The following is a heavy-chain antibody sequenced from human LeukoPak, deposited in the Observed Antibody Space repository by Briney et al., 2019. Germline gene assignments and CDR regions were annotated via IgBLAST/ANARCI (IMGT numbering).Heavy chain of an antibody. Sequence: PGRSLRLSCAASGFTFSSYAMHWVRQAPGKGLEWVAVISYDGSNKYYADSVKGRFTISRDNSKNTLYLQMNSLRAEDTTVYYCAASGQQLGDYWGQGTLVTVSS. V-gene: IGHV3-30*04. CDR2: ISYDGSNK. D-gene: IGHD6-13*01. CDR3: AASGQQLGDY. CDR1: GFTFSSYA. J-gene: IGHJ4*02.